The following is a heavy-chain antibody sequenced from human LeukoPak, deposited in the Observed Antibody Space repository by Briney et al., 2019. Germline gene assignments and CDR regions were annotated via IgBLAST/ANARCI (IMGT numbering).Heavy chain of an antibody. CDR2: IIPIFGTA. V-gene: IGHV1-69*01. CDR1: GGTFSSYA. Sequence: SVKVSCEASGGTFSSYAISWVRQAPGQGLEWMGGIIPIFGTANYAQKFQGRVTITADESTSTAYMELSSLRSEDAAVYYCARRAAMDDWYFDLWGRGTLVTVSS. CDR3: ARRAAMDDWYFDL. J-gene: IGHJ2*01. D-gene: IGHD5-18*01.